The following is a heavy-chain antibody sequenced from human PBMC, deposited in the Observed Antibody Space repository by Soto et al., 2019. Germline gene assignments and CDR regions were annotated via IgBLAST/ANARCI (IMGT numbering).Heavy chain of an antibody. D-gene: IGHD3-22*01. Sequence: ASVKVSCKASGYSFTNNDVTWVRQATGQGLEWMGWMSPGSGDTGYAQKFQGRVTMTRDISIATAYMELSSLRSDDTAVYYCARGNYYDSSGYYPADAFDIWGQGTMVTVSS. CDR1: GYSFTNND. CDR3: ARGNYYDSSGYYPADAFDI. CDR2: MSPGSGDT. V-gene: IGHV1-8*01. J-gene: IGHJ3*02.